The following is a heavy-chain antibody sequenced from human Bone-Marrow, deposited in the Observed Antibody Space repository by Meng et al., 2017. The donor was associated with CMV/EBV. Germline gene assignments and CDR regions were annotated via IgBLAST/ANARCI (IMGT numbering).Heavy chain of an antibody. V-gene: IGHV1-46*01. CDR3: TRAPFSGYHVD. J-gene: IGHJ4*02. Sequence: ASVKVSCKASGNSFTSSYFHWVRQAPGQGLEWMGVINPSGGSTSYAQNFQGRVIMTRDTSTSTVYMEVSSLRSDDTAVYYCTRAPFSGYHVDWGQGTLVTVSS. CDR1: GNSFTSSY. D-gene: IGHD3-22*01. CDR2: INPSGGST.